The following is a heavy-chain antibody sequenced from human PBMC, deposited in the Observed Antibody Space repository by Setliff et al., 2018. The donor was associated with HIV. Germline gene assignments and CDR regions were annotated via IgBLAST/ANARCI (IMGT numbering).Heavy chain of an antibody. Sequence: SETLSLTCSVSGGSISNRHYYWGWIRQPPGKGLEWVGCIYHTGSTYYNPSLKSRLTISVDTSKNQFSLKLRSVTAADTAVYYCARAPLGDIVVVPAHFDSWGQGTLVTVSS. J-gene: IGHJ4*01. CDR1: GGSISNRHYY. CDR3: ARAPLGDIVVVPAHFDS. CDR2: IYHTGST. V-gene: IGHV4-39*07. D-gene: IGHD2-2*01.